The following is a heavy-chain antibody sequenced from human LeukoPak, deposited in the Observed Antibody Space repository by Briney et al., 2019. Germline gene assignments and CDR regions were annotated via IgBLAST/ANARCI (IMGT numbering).Heavy chain of an antibody. CDR1: GFTFSSYW. J-gene: IGHJ4*02. CDR3: AKWWIVGASVDY. V-gene: IGHV3-74*01. Sequence: GGSLRLSCAASGFTFSSYWMHWVRHAPGKGLVWVSRINSDGSRTNYADSVKGRFTIYRENSENKLYLQMNSLRAEDTAVYYCAKWWIVGASVDYWGQGTLVTVSS. D-gene: IGHD1-26*01. CDR2: INSDGSRT.